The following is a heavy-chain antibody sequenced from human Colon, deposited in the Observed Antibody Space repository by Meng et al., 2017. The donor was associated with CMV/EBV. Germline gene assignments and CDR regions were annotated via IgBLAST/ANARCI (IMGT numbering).Heavy chain of an antibody. V-gene: IGHV2-5*01. CDR1: GFFLNTSTVA. CDR3: AHRRTIFGGFDP. Sequence: FSGFFLNTSTVAVGWFRQPPGKALEWLALFYWNDDQRYSPSLRYRLTITKDTSKNQLVLTMTNMDPVDTATYFCAHRRTIFGGFDPWGQGSLVTVSS. CDR2: FYWNDDQ. D-gene: IGHD3-3*01. J-gene: IGHJ5*02.